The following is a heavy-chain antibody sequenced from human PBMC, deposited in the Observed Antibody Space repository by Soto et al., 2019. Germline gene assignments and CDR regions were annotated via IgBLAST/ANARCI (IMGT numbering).Heavy chain of an antibody. J-gene: IGHJ6*03. D-gene: IGHD2-8*01. CDR2: ITPSGGNT. V-gene: IGHV3-23*01. CDR1: GFSFSTYA. CDR3: AGRYCPNGVCYTNYYYYMDI. Sequence: EVQLLESGGGLVQPGGSLRLSCAASGFSFSTYAMTWVRQAPGKGLEWVSTITPSGGNTYYADSVKVRFTITRDNSENTLYLHMNSLRAEDTAVYYCAGRYCPNGVCYTNYYYYMDIWGEGTTVIVSS.